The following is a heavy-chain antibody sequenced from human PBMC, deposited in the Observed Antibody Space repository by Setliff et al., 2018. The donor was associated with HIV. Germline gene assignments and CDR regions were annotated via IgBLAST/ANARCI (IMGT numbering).Heavy chain of an antibody. V-gene: IGHV4-34*01. CDR3: ARWYTTGRGWFDP. Sequence: SETLSLTCAVYGGSFSNYYWSWIRQPPVKGLEWIGEINHSGSTNYNPSLKSRVTISVDTSKNQFSLRLSSVTAADTAVYYCARWYTTGRGWFDPWGQGTLVTVSS. CDR2: INHSGST. J-gene: IGHJ5*02. CDR1: GGSFSNYY. D-gene: IGHD6-25*01.